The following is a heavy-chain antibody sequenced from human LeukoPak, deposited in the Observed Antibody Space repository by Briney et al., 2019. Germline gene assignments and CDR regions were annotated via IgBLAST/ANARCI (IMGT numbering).Heavy chain of an antibody. J-gene: IGHJ6*02. CDR1: GGSFSGHY. D-gene: IGHD2-2*02. Sequence: SETLSLTCAVYGGSFSGHYWSWIRQPPGKGLEWIGEINHSGSTNYNPSLKSRVTISVDTSKNQFSLKLSSVTAADTAVYYCARGNIVVVPAAITYYYYYGMDVWGQGTTVTVSS. V-gene: IGHV4-34*01. CDR3: ARGNIVVVPAAITYYYYYGMDV. CDR2: INHSGST.